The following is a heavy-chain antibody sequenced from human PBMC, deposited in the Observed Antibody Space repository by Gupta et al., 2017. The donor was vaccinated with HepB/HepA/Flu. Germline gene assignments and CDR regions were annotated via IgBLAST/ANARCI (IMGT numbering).Heavy chain of an antibody. CDR1: GGSFSGYY. D-gene: IGHD5-18*01. CDR2: INHSGST. Sequence: QVQLQQWGAGLLKPSETLSLTCAVYGGSFSGYYWSWIRQPPGKGLEWIGEINHSGSTNYNPSLKSRVTISVDTSKNQFSLKLSSVTAADTAVYYCARANFGGYSYGPPNYYYYYGMDVWGQGTTVTVSS. J-gene: IGHJ6*02. CDR3: ARANFGGYSYGPPNYYYYYGMDV. V-gene: IGHV4-34*01.